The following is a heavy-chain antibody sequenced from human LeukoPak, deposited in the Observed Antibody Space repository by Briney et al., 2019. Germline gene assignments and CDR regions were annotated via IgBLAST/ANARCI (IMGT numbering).Heavy chain of an antibody. J-gene: IGHJ5*02. CDR3: ARYSSGSHWFDP. D-gene: IGHD6-19*01. Sequence: GGSLRLSCAASGFTVSSNYMSWVRQAPGKGLEWVSVIYSGGSTYYADSVKGRFTISRDNSKNTLYLQMNSLRAEDTAVYYCARYSSGSHWFDPWGQGTLVTVSS. V-gene: IGHV3-53*01. CDR1: GFTVSSNY. CDR2: IYSGGST.